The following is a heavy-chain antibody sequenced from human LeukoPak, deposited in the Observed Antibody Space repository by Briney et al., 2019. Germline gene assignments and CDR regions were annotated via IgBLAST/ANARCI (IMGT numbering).Heavy chain of an antibody. CDR1: GGSISSSSYY. V-gene: IGHV4-39*07. CDR2: IYYSGST. Sequence: SETLSLTCTVSGGSISSSSYYWGWIRQPPGKGLEWIGSIYYSGSTYYNPSLKSRVTISVDTSKNQFSLKLSSVTAADTAVYYCQNVDGYNLGYYYYYMDVWGKGTTVTVSS. D-gene: IGHD5-24*01. CDR3: QNVDGYNLGYYYYYMDV. J-gene: IGHJ6*03.